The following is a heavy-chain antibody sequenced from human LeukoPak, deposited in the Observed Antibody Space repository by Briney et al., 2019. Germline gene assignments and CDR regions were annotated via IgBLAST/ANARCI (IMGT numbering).Heavy chain of an antibody. Sequence: ASVKVSCKASGYTFTSYGTSWVRQAPGQGLEWMGWISAYNGNTNYAQKLQGRVTMTTDTSTSTAYMELRSLRSDDTAVYYCASQYGSGSYYTPASFDYWGQGTLVTVSS. V-gene: IGHV1-18*01. D-gene: IGHD3-10*01. J-gene: IGHJ4*02. CDR1: GYTFTSYG. CDR2: ISAYNGNT. CDR3: ASQYGSGSYYTPASFDY.